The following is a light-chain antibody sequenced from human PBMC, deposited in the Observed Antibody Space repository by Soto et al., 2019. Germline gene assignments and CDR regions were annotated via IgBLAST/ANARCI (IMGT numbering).Light chain of an antibody. Sequence: DIQMTQSPSSLSASVGDRVTITCRASQSISSYLNWYQQKPGKAPKLLIYAASSLQRGVPTRLSGSGSGTDLTLTISRLQPEDVATYYCQQIYITQITFGQGIRVEIK. V-gene: IGKV1-39*01. J-gene: IGKJ5*01. CDR2: AAS. CDR3: QQIYITQIT. CDR1: QSISSY.